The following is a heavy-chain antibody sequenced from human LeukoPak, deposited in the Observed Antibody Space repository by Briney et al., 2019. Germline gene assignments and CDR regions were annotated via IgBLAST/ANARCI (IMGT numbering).Heavy chain of an antibody. D-gene: IGHD3/OR15-3a*01. V-gene: IGHV3-23*01. CDR1: GFTFGSYA. CDR2: ISGNGGAT. CDR3: AKCSGYPWTFDY. Sequence: GGSLRLSCAASGFTFGSYAMSWFRQTPGKGLEWVSSISGNGGATYYPDSVKGRFTISRDNSKSTLYLQMNSLRAEDTAVYYCAKCSGYPWTFDYWGQGTLVTVSS. J-gene: IGHJ4*02.